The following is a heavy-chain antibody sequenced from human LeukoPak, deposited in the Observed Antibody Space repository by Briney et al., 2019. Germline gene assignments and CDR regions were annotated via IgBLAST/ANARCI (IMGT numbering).Heavy chain of an antibody. CDR1: GGSISSSSYY. V-gene: IGHV4-39*01. CDR2: IYSSGST. D-gene: IGHD3-3*01. J-gene: IGHJ4*02. Sequence: PSETLSLTCTVSGGSISSSSYYWGWIRQPPGKGLDWIGSIYSSGSTCYNPSLKSRVTISVDTSKNQFSLKLTSVTAADTAVYYCARLISWSGYSFDYWGQGTLVTVSS. CDR3: ARLISWSGYSFDY.